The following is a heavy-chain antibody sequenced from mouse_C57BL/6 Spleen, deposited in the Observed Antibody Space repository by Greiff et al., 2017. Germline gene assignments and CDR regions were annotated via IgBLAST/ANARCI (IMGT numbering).Heavy chain of an antibody. D-gene: IGHD2-4*01. CDR3: ARWDYDYGFAY. Sequence: QVQLQQPGAELVRPGSSVNLSCKASGYTFTSYWMHWVKQRPIQGLEWIGNIDPSDSETHYNQKFKDKATLTVDKSSSTAYMQLSSLTSEDSAVYYCARWDYDYGFAYWGQGTLVTVSA. V-gene: IGHV1-52*01. J-gene: IGHJ3*01. CDR2: IDPSDSET. CDR1: GYTFTSYW.